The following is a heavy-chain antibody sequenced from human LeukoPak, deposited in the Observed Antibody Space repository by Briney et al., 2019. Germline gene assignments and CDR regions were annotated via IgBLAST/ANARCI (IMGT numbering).Heavy chain of an antibody. CDR1: GGSISSGDYY. Sequence: PSGTLSLTCTVSGGSISSGDYYWSWIRQPPGKGLEWIGYIYYSGTTNYNPSLKSRVTISVDTSKNQFSLRLSSVTAADTAVYYCAREPRSPGGRGRPFDFWGQGTLVTVSS. J-gene: IGHJ4*02. CDR3: AREPRSPGGRGRPFDF. CDR2: IYYSGTT. V-gene: IGHV4-61*08. D-gene: IGHD2-15*01.